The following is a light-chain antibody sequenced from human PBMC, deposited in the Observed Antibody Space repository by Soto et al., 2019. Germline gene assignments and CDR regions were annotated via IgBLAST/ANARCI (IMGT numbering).Light chain of an antibody. Sequence: EIVLTQSPGTLSLSPGERATLSCRASQSVASRNLAWYQQKPGQAPRLLIYGASTRATGIPARFSGSGSGTEFTLTISSLQSEDFAVYYCQQYNTWPRTFGQGTKVEIK. J-gene: IGKJ1*01. CDR3: QQYNTWPRT. V-gene: IGKV3-15*01. CDR2: GAS. CDR1: QSVASRN.